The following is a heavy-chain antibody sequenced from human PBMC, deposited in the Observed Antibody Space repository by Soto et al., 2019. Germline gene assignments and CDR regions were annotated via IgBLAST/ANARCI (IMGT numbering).Heavy chain of an antibody. D-gene: IGHD3-10*01. Sequence: QLQLQESGPGLVKPSETLSLTCTVSGGSISSSSYYWGWIRQPPGKGLEWIGSIYYSGSTYYNPSLKSRVTISVDTSKNQFSLKLSSVTAADTAVYYCARHGRPGRKANWFDPWGQGTLVTVSS. CDR1: GGSISSSSYY. J-gene: IGHJ5*02. CDR2: IYYSGST. V-gene: IGHV4-39*01. CDR3: ARHGRPGRKANWFDP.